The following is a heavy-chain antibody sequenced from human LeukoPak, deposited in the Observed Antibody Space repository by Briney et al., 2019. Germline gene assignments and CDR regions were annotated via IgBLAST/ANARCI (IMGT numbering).Heavy chain of an antibody. J-gene: IGHJ4*02. CDR3: ASNLEAYYYGSGSPWDYFDY. V-gene: IGHV3-30*02. D-gene: IGHD3-10*01. CDR1: GFTFSSYG. CDR2: IRYDGSNK. Sequence: GGSLRLSCAASGFTFSSYGMHWVRQAPGKGLEWVAFIRYDGSNKYYADSVKGRFTISRDNSKNTLYLQMNSLRAEDTAVYYCASNLEAYYYGSGSPWDYFDYWGQGTLVTVSS.